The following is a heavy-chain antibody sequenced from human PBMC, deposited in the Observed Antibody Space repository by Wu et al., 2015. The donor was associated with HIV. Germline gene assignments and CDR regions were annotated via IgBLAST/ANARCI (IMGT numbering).Heavy chain of an antibody. CDR1: GGTFTNNV. V-gene: IGHV1-46*01. Sequence: QVRLVQSGAEVKQPGSSVKVSCRASGGTFTNNVVSWVRQAPGQGLEWMGIINPSGGSTSYAQKFQGRVTMTRDTSTSTVYMELSSLRSEDTAVYYCARDMAVYDSHDYWGQGTLVTVSS. D-gene: IGHD3-22*01. CDR3: ARDMAVYDSHDY. J-gene: IGHJ4*02. CDR2: INPSGGST.